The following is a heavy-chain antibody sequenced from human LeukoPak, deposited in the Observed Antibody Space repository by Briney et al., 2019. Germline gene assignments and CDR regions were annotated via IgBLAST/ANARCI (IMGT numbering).Heavy chain of an antibody. CDR3: VRDYVWGTYEPDY. J-gene: IGHJ4*02. CDR1: GFTFNSYN. V-gene: IGHV3-7*01. CDR2: IKEDGSEK. Sequence: GGSLRLSCAASGFTFNSYNMNWVRQAPGKGLEWVGNIKEDGSEKYYVDSVKGRFTISRDNAKNSLYLQMNSLRAEDTAVYYCVRDYVWGTYEPDYWGQGDLVTVSS. D-gene: IGHD3-16*01.